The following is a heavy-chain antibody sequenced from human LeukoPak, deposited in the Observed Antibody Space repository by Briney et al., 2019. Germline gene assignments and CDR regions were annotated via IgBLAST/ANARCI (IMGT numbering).Heavy chain of an antibody. Sequence: PSETLSLTCTVSGGSISSYYWSWIRQPPGKGLEWIGYIYYSGSTNYNPSLKSRVTISVDTSKNQFSLKLSSVTVADTAVYYCGREHRMALDYWGQGTLVTVSS. CDR3: GREHRMALDY. J-gene: IGHJ4*02. V-gene: IGHV4-59*01. CDR2: IYYSGST. D-gene: IGHD5-24*01. CDR1: GGSISSYY.